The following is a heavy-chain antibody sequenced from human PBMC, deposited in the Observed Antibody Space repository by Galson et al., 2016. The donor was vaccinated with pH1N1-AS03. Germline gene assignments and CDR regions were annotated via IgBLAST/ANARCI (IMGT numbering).Heavy chain of an antibody. CDR3: ARVQYQLLPSDY. D-gene: IGHD2-2*01. CDR1: GGIFSRHA. Sequence: VKVSCKASGGIFSRHAISWVRQAPGQGLEWMGRIIPILGITNYAQKLQGRVTMTTDTSTSTAYMELRSLRSDDTAVYYCARVQYQLLPSDYWGQGTLVTVSS. V-gene: IGHV1-69*04. CDR2: IIPILGIT. J-gene: IGHJ4*02.